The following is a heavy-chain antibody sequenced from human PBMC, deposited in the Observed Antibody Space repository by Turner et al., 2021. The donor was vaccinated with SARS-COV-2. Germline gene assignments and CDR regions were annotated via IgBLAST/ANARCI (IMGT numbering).Heavy chain of an antibody. CDR3: AKADRVMIVVVITIFDY. CDR2: ISGSGGST. D-gene: IGHD3-22*01. V-gene: IGHV3-23*04. CDR1: GFTFSSYA. Sequence: VQLVESGGGVVQPGRSLRSSCAASGFTFSSYAMSWVRQAPGKGLEWVSAISGSGGSTYYADSVKCRFTISRDNSKNTLYLQMNSLRAEDTAVYYCAKADRVMIVVVITIFDYWGQGTLVTVSA. J-gene: IGHJ4*02.